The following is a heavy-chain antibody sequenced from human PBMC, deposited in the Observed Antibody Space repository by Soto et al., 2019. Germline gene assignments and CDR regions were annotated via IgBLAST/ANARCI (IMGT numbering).Heavy chain of an antibody. Sequence: ELQLLESGGGLVQPGGSLRLSCAASGFTFGSYAMSWVRQAPGKGLEWVSTASGTSASTYYADSVKGRFTICRDNSKNALDLQTHSLRDDDTAVYYCERASGSLYCRGWYHAFDVWGQGTLVTVSS. J-gene: IGHJ3*01. CDR3: ERASGSLYCRGWYHAFDV. CDR2: ASGTSAST. D-gene: IGHD6-19*01. CDR1: GFTFGSYA. V-gene: IGHV3-23*01.